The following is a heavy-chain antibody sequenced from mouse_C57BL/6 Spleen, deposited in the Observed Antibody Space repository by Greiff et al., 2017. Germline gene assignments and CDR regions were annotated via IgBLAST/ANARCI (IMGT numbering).Heavy chain of an antibody. CDR3: AREGLQAWFAY. J-gene: IGHJ3*01. Sequence: QVQLQQPGAELVKPGASVKLSCKASGYTFTSYWMHWVKQRPGQGLEWIGMIHPNSGSTNYNEKFKSKATLTVDKSSSTAYMQLSSLTSEDSAVYYCAREGLQAWFAYWGQGTLVTVSA. V-gene: IGHV1-64*01. D-gene: IGHD2-2*01. CDR2: IHPNSGST. CDR1: GYTFTSYW.